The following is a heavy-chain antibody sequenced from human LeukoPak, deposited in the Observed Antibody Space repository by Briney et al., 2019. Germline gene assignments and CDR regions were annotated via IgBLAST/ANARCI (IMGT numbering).Heavy chain of an antibody. CDR2: ISSSSSYI. D-gene: IGHD5-18*01. V-gene: IGHV3-21*01. J-gene: IGHJ3*02. Sequence: GGSLRLSCAASGFTFSSYSMNWVRQAPGKGLEWVSSISSSSSYIYYADSVKGRFTISRDNAKNSLYLQMNSLRAEDTAVYYCARGRSQLWFRSAFDIWGQGTMVTVSS. CDR3: ARGRSQLWFRSAFDI. CDR1: GFTFSSYS.